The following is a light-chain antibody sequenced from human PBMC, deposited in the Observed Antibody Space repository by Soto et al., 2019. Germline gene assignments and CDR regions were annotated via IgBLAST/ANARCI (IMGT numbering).Light chain of an antibody. V-gene: IGLV2-14*01. Sequence: QSVLTQPPSASGSPGQSVTISCTGTSSDVGGWNYVSWYHQYPGKAPKLMIYEVTSRPSGVSDRFSGSKSGMTASLTISGLQPEDEADYFCASYTTIKTVVFGGGTKLTVL. J-gene: IGLJ2*01. CDR3: ASYTTIKTVV. CDR1: SSDVGGWNY. CDR2: EVT.